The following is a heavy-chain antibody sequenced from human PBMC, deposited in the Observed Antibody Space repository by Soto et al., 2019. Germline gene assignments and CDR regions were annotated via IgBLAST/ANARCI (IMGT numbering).Heavy chain of an antibody. CDR3: ARDMDSSGYYAFDI. CDR1: GGTFSSYA. V-gene: IGHV1-18*01. J-gene: IGHJ3*02. Sequence: ASVKVSCKASGGTFSSYAISWVRQAPGQGLEWMGWIIANNGNTNYAQKLQGRVTMTTDTSTSTAYMELRSLRSDDTAVYYCARDMDSSGYYAFDIWGQGTMVTVSS. D-gene: IGHD3-22*01. CDR2: IIANNGNT.